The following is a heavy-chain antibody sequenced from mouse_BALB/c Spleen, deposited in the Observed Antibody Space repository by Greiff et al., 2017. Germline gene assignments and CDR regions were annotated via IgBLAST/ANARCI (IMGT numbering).Heavy chain of an antibody. Sequence: VKLMESGAELAKPGASVKMSCKASGYTFTSYWMHWVKQRPGQGLEWIGYINPSTGYTEYNQKFKDKATLTADKSSSTAYMQLSSLTSEDSAVYYCARSGYDYDDYWGQGTTLTVSS. CDR3: ARSGYDYDDY. D-gene: IGHD2-4*01. CDR1: GYTFTSYW. J-gene: IGHJ2*01. V-gene: IGHV1-7*01. CDR2: INPSTGYT.